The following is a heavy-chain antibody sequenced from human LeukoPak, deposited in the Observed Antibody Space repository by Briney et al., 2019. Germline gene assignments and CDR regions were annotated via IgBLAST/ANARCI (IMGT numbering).Heavy chain of an antibody. CDR2: ITSTGTYI. J-gene: IGHJ4*02. CDR1: GFAFSTYS. Sequence: GGSLRLSCAASGFAFSTYSMNWVRQAPGTGLEWISSITSTGTYIYYADSVKGRFTISRDNAKNSLYLQMNSLRAEDTAVYFCARVAGGKFHLDYWGQGTQVTVSS. V-gene: IGHV3-21*01. CDR3: ARVAGGKFHLDY. D-gene: IGHD6-13*01.